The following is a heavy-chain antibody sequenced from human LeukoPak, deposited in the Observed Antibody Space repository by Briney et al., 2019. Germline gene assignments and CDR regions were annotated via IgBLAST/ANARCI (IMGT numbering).Heavy chain of an antibody. Sequence: PEGSLRLSCAASGFTFDDYAMHWVRQAPGKGLEWVSGISWNSGSIGYADSVKGRFTISRDNAKNSLYLQMNSLRAEDTAVYYCARVAGRSMIVLYFDYWGQGTLVTVSS. V-gene: IGHV3-9*01. D-gene: IGHD3-22*01. J-gene: IGHJ4*02. CDR1: GFTFDDYA. CDR2: ISWNSGSI. CDR3: ARVAGRSMIVLYFDY.